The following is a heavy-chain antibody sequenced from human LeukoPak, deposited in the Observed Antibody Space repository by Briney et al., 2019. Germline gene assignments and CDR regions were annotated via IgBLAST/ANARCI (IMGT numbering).Heavy chain of an antibody. CDR2: ISGSGGST. CDR3: ARDKGVVAATPSLDY. V-gene: IGHV3-23*01. J-gene: IGHJ4*02. D-gene: IGHD2-15*01. Sequence: GGSLRLSCAASGFTFSNYAMSWVRQAPGKGLEWVSSISGSGGSTYYADSVKGRFTISRDNSKNTLYLQMNSLRAEDTAVYYCARDKGVVAATPSLDYWGQGTLVTVSS. CDR1: GFTFSNYA.